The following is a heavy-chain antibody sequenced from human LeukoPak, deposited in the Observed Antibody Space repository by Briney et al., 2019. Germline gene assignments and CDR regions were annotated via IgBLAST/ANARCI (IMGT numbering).Heavy chain of an antibody. CDR2: ISSSSSYI. V-gene: IGHV3-21*01. J-gene: IGHJ5*02. CDR3: ARGDLIQLWSPSFDP. D-gene: IGHD5-18*01. CDR1: GFTFSSYS. Sequence: GGALRLSCAASGFTFSSYSMNWVRQAPGNGLEWVSSISSSSSYIYYADSVKGRFTISRDNPKNTVFLQMNSLRNEDTAVYYCARGDLIQLWSPSFDPWGQGTLVTVSS.